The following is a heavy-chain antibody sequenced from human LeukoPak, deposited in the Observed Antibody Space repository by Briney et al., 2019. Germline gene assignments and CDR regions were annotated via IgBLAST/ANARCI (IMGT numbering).Heavy chain of an antibody. V-gene: IGHV3-74*01. CDR2: IKGDGIST. D-gene: IGHD3-3*01. CDR3: AKDHYWSIDY. Sequence: GGSLRLSCAASGFTFDNYPMIWVRHAPGQGLVWVSRIKGDGISTNYADSVKGRFTISRDIAKNTLYLQMNSLRAEDTGVYYCAKDHYWSIDYWGRGTLVTVSS. CDR1: GFTFDNYP. J-gene: IGHJ4*02.